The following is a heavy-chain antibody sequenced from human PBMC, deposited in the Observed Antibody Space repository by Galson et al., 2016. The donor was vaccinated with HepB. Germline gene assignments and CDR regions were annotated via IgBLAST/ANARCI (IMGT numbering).Heavy chain of an antibody. CDR1: GYTFTSYY. Sequence: SVKVSCKASGYTFTSYYMYWVRQAPGQGLEWMGIINPSGGSTSYAQKFQGRVTMTRDTSTSTVYMELISLRSEDTAVYYCARDLSIATRPAYYYYGMDVWGQGTTVTVSS. D-gene: IGHD6-6*01. CDR3: ARDLSIATRPAYYYYGMDV. CDR2: INPSGGST. V-gene: IGHV1-46*01. J-gene: IGHJ6*02.